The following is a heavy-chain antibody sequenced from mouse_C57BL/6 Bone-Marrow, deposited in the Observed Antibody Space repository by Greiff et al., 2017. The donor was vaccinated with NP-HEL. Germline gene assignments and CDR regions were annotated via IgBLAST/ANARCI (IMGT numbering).Heavy chain of an antibody. CDR2: IDPSDSYT. V-gene: IGHV1-69*01. CDR1: GYTFTSYW. J-gene: IGHJ2*01. CDR3: ARYYYGSSLYYFDY. Sequence: VQLKQPGAELVMPGASVKLSCKASGYTFTSYWMHWVKQRPGQGLEWIGEIDPSDSYTNYNQKFKGKSTLTVDKSSSTAYMQLSSLTSEDSAVYYCARYYYGSSLYYFDYWGQGTTLTVSS. D-gene: IGHD1-1*01.